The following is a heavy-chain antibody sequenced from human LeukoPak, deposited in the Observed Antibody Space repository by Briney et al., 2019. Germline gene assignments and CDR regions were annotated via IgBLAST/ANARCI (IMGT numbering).Heavy chain of an antibody. CDR2: ISFDASNK. D-gene: IGHD6-13*01. Sequence: PGGSLRVSCADPGFAFSTYGMHWVRQAPGKGLECVAVISFDASNKYYVDSVKGRFTISRDNSKNTLYLQMNSLRAEDTAVYYCARGYGRTYIATAGTSDFWGQGTLVTVSS. CDR1: GFAFSTYG. J-gene: IGHJ4*02. V-gene: IGHV3-30*03. CDR3: ARGYGRTYIATAGTSDF.